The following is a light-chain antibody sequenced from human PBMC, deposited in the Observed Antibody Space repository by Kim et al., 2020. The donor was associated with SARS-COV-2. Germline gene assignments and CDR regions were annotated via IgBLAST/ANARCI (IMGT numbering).Light chain of an antibody. CDR3: QQYNIDPRT. Sequence: ASVGDRVTITCRASECISSSFAWYQQKPGKAPRFLIYGASNLQSGVPSRFSGCGAGTDFTLTISSLQPDDFATYYCQQYNIDPRTFGRGTKVDIK. V-gene: IGKV1-5*01. J-gene: IGKJ4*02. CDR1: ECISSS. CDR2: GAS.